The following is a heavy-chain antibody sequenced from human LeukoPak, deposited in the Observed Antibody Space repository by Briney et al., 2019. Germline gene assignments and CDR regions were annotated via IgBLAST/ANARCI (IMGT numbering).Heavy chain of an antibody. Sequence: GGSLRLSCAASGFTFSSYAMSWVRQAPGKGLEWLTVISYDGSNKYYADSVKGRFTISRDNSKNTLYLQMNSLRAEDTAVYYCAKDDLVVVAARNAFDIWGQGTMVTVSS. V-gene: IGHV3-30*18. CDR2: ISYDGSNK. CDR1: GFTFSSYA. D-gene: IGHD2-15*01. CDR3: AKDDLVVVAARNAFDI. J-gene: IGHJ3*02.